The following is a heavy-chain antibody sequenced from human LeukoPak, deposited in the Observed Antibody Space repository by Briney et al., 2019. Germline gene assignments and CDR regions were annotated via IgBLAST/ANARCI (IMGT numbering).Heavy chain of an antibody. Sequence: SETLSLTCTVSGGSISSDDFYWNWIRQHPGTGLEWIGYIHYSGSTIYNPSLKSRLSISIDTSKNQFSLRLNSVTAADTAVYYCPRSILRATLDGFDLWGQGTIVTVSS. CDR3: PRSILRATLDGFDL. V-gene: IGHV4-31*03. J-gene: IGHJ3*01. D-gene: IGHD3-3*01. CDR1: GGSISSDDFY. CDR2: IHYSGST.